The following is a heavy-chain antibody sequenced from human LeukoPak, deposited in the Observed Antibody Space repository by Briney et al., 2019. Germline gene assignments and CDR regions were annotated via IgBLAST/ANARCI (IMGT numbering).Heavy chain of an antibody. CDR3: GRDERVVVVPAAAMRRGWFDP. CDR1: GFTFSGYS. D-gene: IGHD2-2*01. V-gene: IGHV3-21*01. CDR2: ISSSSSYI. J-gene: IGHJ5*02. Sequence: GGSLRLSCAASGFTFSGYSMNWVRQAPGKGLEWVSSISSSSSYIYYADSVKGRFTISRDNAKNSLYLQMNSLRAEDTAVYYCGRDERVVVVPAAAMRRGWFDPWGQGTLVTVSS.